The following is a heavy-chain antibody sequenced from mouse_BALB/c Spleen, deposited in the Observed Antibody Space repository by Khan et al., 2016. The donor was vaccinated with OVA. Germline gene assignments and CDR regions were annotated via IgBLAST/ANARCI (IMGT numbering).Heavy chain of an antibody. Sequence: QVQLKESGPGLVAPSQSLSITCTVYGYSLTRYGVHWVRQPPGKGLEWLGLIWAGGSTNYNWALMSRLSISIDNSKSLVFLIMNRRQTDDTALYYCARSKYLARYWGQGTTLTVSS. V-gene: IGHV2-9*02. J-gene: IGHJ2*01. CDR2: IWAGGST. D-gene: IGHD3-3*01. CDR3: ARSKYLARY. CDR1: GYSLTRYG.